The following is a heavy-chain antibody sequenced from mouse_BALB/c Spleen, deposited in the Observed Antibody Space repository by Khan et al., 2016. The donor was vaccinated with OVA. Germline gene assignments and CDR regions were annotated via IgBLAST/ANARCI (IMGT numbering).Heavy chain of an antibody. CDR2: TNPTNGRT. D-gene: IGHD1-1*01. CDR1: GYTFTRYW. V-gene: IGHV1S81*02. Sequence: VQLQQPGAELVKAGASVKMSCKASGYTFTRYWMHWVKQRLGQGLEWFAETNPTNGRTYYKEKFKSKATLTVDQSSSTAYMLLSGPTFEDSAVCYGARNKKVVATYMDYGGQGTTLTVSS. J-gene: IGHJ2*01. CDR3: ARNKKVVATYMDY.